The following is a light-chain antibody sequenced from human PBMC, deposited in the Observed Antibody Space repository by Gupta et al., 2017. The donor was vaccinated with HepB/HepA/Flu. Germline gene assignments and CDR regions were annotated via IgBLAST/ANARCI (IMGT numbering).Light chain of an antibody. J-gene: IGLJ1*01. CDR3: SSYAGSDAFYV. CDR1: SSDVGNYNL. CDR2: EVN. Sequence: QSALAQPASVSGSPGQSITIPCTGTSSDVGNYNLVSWYQQHPGKAPKLIIFEVNKRPSGVSNHFSGSKSGNTASLTISGLQAEDEADYYCSSYAGSDAFYVFGNGTKVTV. V-gene: IGLV2-23*02.